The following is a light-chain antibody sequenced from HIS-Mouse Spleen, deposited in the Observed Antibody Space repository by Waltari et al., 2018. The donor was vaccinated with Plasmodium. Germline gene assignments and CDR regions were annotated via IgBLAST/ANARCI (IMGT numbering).Light chain of an antibody. Sequence: EIVMTQSPATLSVSPGERATLSCRASQSVSSNLAWYQQKPGQAPRLLISGASTRATGIPARFSGSGSGTEVTLTISSMQSEDFAVYYCQQYNNWPPLTFGGGTKVEIK. J-gene: IGKJ4*01. CDR2: GAS. V-gene: IGKV3-15*01. CDR1: QSVSSN. CDR3: QQYNNWPPLT.